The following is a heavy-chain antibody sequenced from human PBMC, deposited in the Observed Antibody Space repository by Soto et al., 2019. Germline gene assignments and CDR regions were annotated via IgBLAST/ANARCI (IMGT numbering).Heavy chain of an antibody. D-gene: IGHD3-9*01. Sequence: PSETLSLTTLLSAGSFSTYYSNCISQSRGRGLEWIGEINNSGNNNYSPSLKSRVTMSLDTSKNQFSLKLTSGTAADTAVYYCARGGSNDWQVAFDIWGQGTMVTVSS. J-gene: IGHJ3*02. CDR2: INNSGNN. V-gene: IGHV4-34*01. CDR1: AGSFSTYY. CDR3: ARGGSNDWQVAFDI.